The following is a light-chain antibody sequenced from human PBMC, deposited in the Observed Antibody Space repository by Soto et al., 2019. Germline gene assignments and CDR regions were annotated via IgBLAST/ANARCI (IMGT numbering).Light chain of an antibody. Sequence: EIVMTHSPATLSLSPGERATLSSSASQSVSSYLAWYQQKPGQAPRLLIYDASNRATGIPARFSGSGSGTDFTLTISSLEPEDFAVYYCQQRSNWLWTFGQGTKVDNK. J-gene: IGKJ1*01. V-gene: IGKV3-11*01. CDR3: QQRSNWLWT. CDR1: QSVSSY. CDR2: DAS.